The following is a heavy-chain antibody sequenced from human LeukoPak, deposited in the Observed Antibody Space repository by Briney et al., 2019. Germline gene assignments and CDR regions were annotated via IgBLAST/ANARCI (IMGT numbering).Heavy chain of an antibody. D-gene: IGHD3-22*01. J-gene: IGHJ4*02. CDR3: ARAGDSSGYEYYFDY. CDR1: GGSLSNYY. CDR2: IYYSGST. V-gene: IGHV4-59*12. Sequence: SETLSLTCTVSGGSLSNYYWNWIRQPPGKGLEWIAYIYYSGSTNYNPSLKSRVTMSVDMSTNQFSLKLSSVTAADTAVYYCARAGDSSGYEYYFDYWGQGTLVTVSS.